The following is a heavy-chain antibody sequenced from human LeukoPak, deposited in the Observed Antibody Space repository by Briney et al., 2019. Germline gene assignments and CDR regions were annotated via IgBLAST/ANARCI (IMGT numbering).Heavy chain of an antibody. CDR1: GFTFSSYW. Sequence: GGSLRLSCAASGFTFSSYWIHWVRQAPGKGLVWVSRINTDGSSTSFADSVKGRFTISRDNAKNTLYLQMNSLRAEDTAVYYCTRGNRATNGRFYFDYWGQGTLVTVSS. V-gene: IGHV3-74*01. CDR2: INTDGSST. CDR3: TRGNRATNGRFYFDY. J-gene: IGHJ4*02. D-gene: IGHD1-14*01.